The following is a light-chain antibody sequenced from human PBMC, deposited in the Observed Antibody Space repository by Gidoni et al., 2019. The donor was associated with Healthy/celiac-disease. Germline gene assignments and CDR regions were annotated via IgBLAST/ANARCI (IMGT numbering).Light chain of an antibody. CDR1: QSVLYSSNHKNY. J-gene: IGKJ1*01. CDR3: QQYYSTPPT. CDR2: WGS. Sequence: DIVMTQSPDSLAVSLGERATIHCKSSQSVLYSSNHKNYLAWSQQKPGQPPQLLLYWGSTRDSGVPDRFSGSGSGTDFTLTISSLQAEDVAVYYCQQYYSTPPTFGQGTKVEIK. V-gene: IGKV4-1*01.